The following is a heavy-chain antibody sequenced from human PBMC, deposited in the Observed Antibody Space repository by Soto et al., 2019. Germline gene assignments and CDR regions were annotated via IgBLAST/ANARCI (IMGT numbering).Heavy chain of an antibody. J-gene: IGHJ4*02. CDR2: ISTYNGNT. V-gene: IGHV1-18*01. Sequence: ASVKVSCKASGYTFTSHGISWVRQAPGQGLEWMGWISTYNGNTKYAQKLQGRVTMTTDTSTSTAYMELRSLRSDDTAMYYCAREKYYYGSGSTHPFDYWGQGTLVTVSS. CDR1: GYTFTSHG. CDR3: AREKYYYGSGSTHPFDY. D-gene: IGHD3-10*01.